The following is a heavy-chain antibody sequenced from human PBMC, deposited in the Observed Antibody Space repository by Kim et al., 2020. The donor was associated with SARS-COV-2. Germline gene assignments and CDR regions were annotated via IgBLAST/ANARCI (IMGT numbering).Heavy chain of an antibody. J-gene: IGHJ4*02. V-gene: IGHV3-48*04. D-gene: IGHD6-13*01. CDR2: ISSSSSTI. CDR1: GFTFSSYS. Sequence: GGSLRLSCAASGFTFSSYSMNWVRQAPGKGLEWVSYISSSSSTIYYADSVKGRFTISRDNAKNSLYLQMNSLRAEDTAVYYCARDPTPPLVHFDYWGQGTLVTVSS. CDR3: ARDPTPPLVHFDY.